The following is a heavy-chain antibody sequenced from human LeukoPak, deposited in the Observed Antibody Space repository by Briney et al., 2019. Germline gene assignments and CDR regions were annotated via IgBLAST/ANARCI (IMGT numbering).Heavy chain of an antibody. CDR3: ARARSFDFEYCVLDFSAEEVCDAFDI. CDR1: GGTFSSYA. D-gene: IGHD2/OR15-2a*01. CDR2: IIPIFGTA. J-gene: IGHJ3*02. Sequence: GSSVKVSCKASGGTFSSYAISWVRQAPGQGLERMGGIIPIFGTANYAQKFQGRVTITADESTSTAYMELSSLRSEDTAVYYCARARSFDFEYCVLDFSAEEVCDAFDIWGQGTMVTVPS. V-gene: IGHV1-69*01.